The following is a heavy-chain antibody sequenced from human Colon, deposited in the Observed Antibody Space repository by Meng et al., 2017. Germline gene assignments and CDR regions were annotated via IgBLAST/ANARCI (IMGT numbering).Heavy chain of an antibody. CDR2: INPRTGDT. CDR1: GYTLY. Sequence: QVQLLQSGAEVKKLGASVTVSCKASGYTLYIHWVRLRPGEGLEWMGRINPRTGDTKSAQSFQGRVTMTRDTSTTTFSMDLRSLTTDDSAIYFCARESADGGSFDLWGQGTLVTVSS. J-gene: IGHJ4*02. CDR3: ARESADGGSFDL. D-gene: IGHD2-15*01. V-gene: IGHV1-2*06.